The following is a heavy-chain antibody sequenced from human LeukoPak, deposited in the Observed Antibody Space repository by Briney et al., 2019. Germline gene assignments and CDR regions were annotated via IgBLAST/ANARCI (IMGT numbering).Heavy chain of an antibody. V-gene: IGHV1-2*06. Sequence: ASVKVSCKASGYTSTDYNMHLVRQAPGQGLEWMGRINPNSGGTNYAQKFQGRVTMTRDTSISTAYMELSRLRSDDTAVYYCARESGRYYFDYWRQGTLVTVSS. CDR1: GYTSTDYN. D-gene: IGHD1-26*01. J-gene: IGHJ4*02. CDR3: ARESGRYYFDY. CDR2: INPNSGGT.